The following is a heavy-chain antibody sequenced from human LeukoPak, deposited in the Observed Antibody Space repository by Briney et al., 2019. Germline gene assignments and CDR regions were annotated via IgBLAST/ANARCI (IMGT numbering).Heavy chain of an antibody. CDR1: GFTVSSND. CDR2: IYSGGST. J-gene: IGHJ3*02. D-gene: IGHD2-15*01. Sequence: GGSLRLSCAASGFTVSSNDMNWVRQAPGKGLEWVSVIYSGGSTYYPDSVKGRFTISRDNSKNTQCLQMNTLRAEDTAVYYCAKCGSTCYENAFYMWGQGTLVTVSS. V-gene: IGHV3-53*01. CDR3: AKCGSTCYENAFYM.